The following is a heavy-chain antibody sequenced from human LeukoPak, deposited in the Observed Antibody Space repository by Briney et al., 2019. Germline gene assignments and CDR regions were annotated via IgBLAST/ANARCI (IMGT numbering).Heavy chain of an antibody. Sequence: SETLSLTCTVSGGSISNSYWSWIRQPPGKGLEWIGYFYYSGTTNYNPSLKSRVTISVDTSKNQFSLKLSSVTAADTALYYCARGIAAAGTPFDYWGQGTLVTVSS. CDR2: FYYSGTT. CDR1: GGSISNSY. J-gene: IGHJ4*02. D-gene: IGHD6-13*01. CDR3: ARGIAAAGTPFDY. V-gene: IGHV4-59*01.